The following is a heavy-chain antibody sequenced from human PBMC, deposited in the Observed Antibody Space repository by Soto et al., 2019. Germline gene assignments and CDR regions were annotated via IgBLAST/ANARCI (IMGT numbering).Heavy chain of an antibody. J-gene: IGHJ4*02. Sequence: QVQLVESGGGVVQPGRSLRLSCAASGFTFSSYGMHRVRQAPGKGLEWVAVIWFDGSNKFYADSVKGRFTISRDNSKNTVSLQTNSLRDEDSAAYYCATTGPYWGQGTLVTVSS. V-gene: IGHV3-33*01. CDR3: ATTGPY. CDR1: GFTFSSYG. CDR2: IWFDGSNK.